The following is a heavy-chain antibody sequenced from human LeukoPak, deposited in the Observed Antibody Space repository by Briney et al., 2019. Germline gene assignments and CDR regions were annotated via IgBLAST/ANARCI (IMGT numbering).Heavy chain of an antibody. J-gene: IGHJ5*02. Sequence: SETLTLTCTVSGGYISSGDYYWSWIRQPPGKGLEWIAYMYYSGSTYYNPSLKSRVTMSADTSKNQLSLKLSSVTAADTAVYYCARPYYYDSRIDPWGQGILVTVSS. CDR2: MYYSGST. CDR3: ARPYYYDSRIDP. CDR1: GGYISSGDYY. D-gene: IGHD3-22*01. V-gene: IGHV4-30-4*01.